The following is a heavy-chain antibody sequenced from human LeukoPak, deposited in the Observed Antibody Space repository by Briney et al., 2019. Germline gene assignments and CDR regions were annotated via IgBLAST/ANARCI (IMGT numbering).Heavy chain of an antibody. Sequence: SETLSLTCTVSGGSISSYYWSWIRQPPGKGLEGIGYIYYSGSTNYNPSLKSRVTISVDTSKNQFSLKLSSVTAADTAVYYCASYGDYRSWAFDIWGQGTMVTVSS. V-gene: IGHV4-59*01. CDR3: ASYGDYRSWAFDI. J-gene: IGHJ3*02. CDR1: GGSISSYY. D-gene: IGHD4-17*01. CDR2: IYYSGST.